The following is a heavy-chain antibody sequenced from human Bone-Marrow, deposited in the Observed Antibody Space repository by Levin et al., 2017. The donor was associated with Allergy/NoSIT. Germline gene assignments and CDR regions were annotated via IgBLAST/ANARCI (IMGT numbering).Heavy chain of an antibody. V-gene: IGHV3-33*01. CDR1: GFPFGGSG. D-gene: IGHD4-23*01. Sequence: LSLTCATSGFPFGGSGMHWVRQAPGKGLEWVAVEWYDGSKEYYADSVKGRFTISRDNSKSALYLQMNSLRAEDTAVYYCARGRGGSYGGNSVYFDYWGQGTLVTVSS. CDR2: EWYDGSKE. CDR3: ARGRGGSYGGNSVYFDY. J-gene: IGHJ4*02.